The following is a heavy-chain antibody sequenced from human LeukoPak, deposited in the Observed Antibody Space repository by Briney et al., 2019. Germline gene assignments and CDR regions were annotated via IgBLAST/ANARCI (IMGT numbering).Heavy chain of an antibody. J-gene: IGHJ4*02. CDR1: GGSISSYY. Sequence: SETLSLTCTVSGGSISSYYWSWIRQPAGKGLEWIGRIYTSGSTNYNPSLKSRVTMSVDTSKNQFSLRLSSVTAADTAVYYCARDNGHSSSWFTTIDYWGQGTLVTVSS. CDR3: ARDNGHSSSWFTTIDY. V-gene: IGHV4-4*07. D-gene: IGHD6-13*01. CDR2: IYTSGST.